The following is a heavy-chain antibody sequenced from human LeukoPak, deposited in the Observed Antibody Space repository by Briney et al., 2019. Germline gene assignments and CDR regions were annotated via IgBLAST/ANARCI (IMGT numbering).Heavy chain of an antibody. CDR1: GFPFSSYS. Sequence: GGSLRLSCAASGFPFSSYSMNWVRQAPGKGLEWVSSISSSSTYIYYADSVKGRFTISRDNVENSLYLQMDSLRVEDTATYYLPSLSDGHVDYCFQGSLLTDSS. CDR2: ISSSSTYI. V-gene: IGHV3-21*01. CDR3: PSLSDGHVDY. J-gene: IGHJ4*02. D-gene: IGHD4-17*01.